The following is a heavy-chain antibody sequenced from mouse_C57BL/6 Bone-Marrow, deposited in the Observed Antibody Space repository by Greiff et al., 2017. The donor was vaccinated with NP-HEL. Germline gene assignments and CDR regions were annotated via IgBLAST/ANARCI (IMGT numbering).Heavy chain of an antibody. J-gene: IGHJ3*01. V-gene: IGHV1-82*01. CDR3: ARRDYGSPCAY. CDR2: IYPGDGDT. Sequence: QVQLQQSGPELVKPGASVKISCKASGYAFSSSWMNWVKQRPGKGLEWIGRIYPGDGDTNYNGKFKGKATLTADKSSSTAYMQLSSLTSEDAAVCFSARRDYGSPCAYWGQGTLVTVSA. D-gene: IGHD1-1*01. CDR1: GYAFSSSW.